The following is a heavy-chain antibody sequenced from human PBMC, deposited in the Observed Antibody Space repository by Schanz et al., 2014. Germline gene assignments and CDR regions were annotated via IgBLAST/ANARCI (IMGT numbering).Heavy chain of an antibody. CDR1: GGTFVTFF. CDR2: ISPLLGVA. J-gene: IGHJ4*02. Sequence: QVHLVQSGAEVKEPGSSVKVSCKPSGGTFVTFFFTWVRQAPGQGPQWMGRISPLLGVANYAQEFQGRLTINADTSTSTAYMELSSLRSEDTAVYYCATCSGGTCHAKPVLDNWGQGTLVTVSS. D-gene: IGHD2-15*01. V-gene: IGHV1-69*04. CDR3: ATCSGGTCHAKPVLDN.